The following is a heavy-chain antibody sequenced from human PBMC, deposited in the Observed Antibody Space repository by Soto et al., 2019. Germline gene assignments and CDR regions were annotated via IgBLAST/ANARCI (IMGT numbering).Heavy chain of an antibody. J-gene: IGHJ1*01. Sequence: SGPTLVNPTQTLTLTCTFSGFSLSTSGVGVGWIRQPPGKALEWLGLIYWDDDKRYSPSLRSRFTITKATSKNQVVLTMTNMDPVDTATYYCVEGSPAPVPGHWGQGTLVTVSS. CDR2: IYWDDDK. CDR3: VEGSPAPVPGH. V-gene: IGHV2-5*02. D-gene: IGHD2-2*01. CDR1: GFSLSTSGVG.